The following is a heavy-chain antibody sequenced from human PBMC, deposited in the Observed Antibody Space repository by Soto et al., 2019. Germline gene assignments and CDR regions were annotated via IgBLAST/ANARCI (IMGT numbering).Heavy chain of an antibody. D-gene: IGHD1-26*01. Sequence: EVQLVESGGGLVKPGGSLRLSCAASGFTFSNAWMNWVRQAPGKGLEWVGRIKSKTDGGTTDYAAPVKGRFTMSRDDSKNTLYLQMNSLKTEDTAVYYCTSYSGSIPFDYWGQGTLVTVSS. CDR1: GFTFSNAW. V-gene: IGHV3-15*07. CDR3: TSYSGSIPFDY. CDR2: IKSKTDGGTT. J-gene: IGHJ4*02.